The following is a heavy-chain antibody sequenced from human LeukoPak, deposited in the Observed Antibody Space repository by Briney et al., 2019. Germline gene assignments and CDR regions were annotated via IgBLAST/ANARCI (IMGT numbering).Heavy chain of an antibody. J-gene: IGHJ4*02. CDR1: GFTFTSHA. D-gene: IGHD1-1*01. Sequence: GGSLRLSCAASGFTFTSHAMHWVRQPPGKGLECVAVISHDENTKYYADSVKGRFTISRDNSKSTLYLQMNSLRVEDTAVYYCAKDRFATTGTFFDHWGQGTLVTVSS. CDR3: AKDRFATTGTFFDH. V-gene: IGHV3-30*18. CDR2: ISHDENTK.